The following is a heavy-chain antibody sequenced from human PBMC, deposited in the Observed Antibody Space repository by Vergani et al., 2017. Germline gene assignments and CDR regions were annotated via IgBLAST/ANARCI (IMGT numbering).Heavy chain of an antibody. CDR2: IAYDGTRD. V-gene: IGHV3-30*03. CDR1: GFTFSSYG. CDR3: AGDRYYLGSASYPYFYYYGLDV. Sequence: VQLVESGGGVVQPGRSLRLSCAASGFTFSSYGMHWVRQAPGKGLEWLALIAYDGTRDKYGDSVRGRLTISRGNSKNTLYLQTNSLRAEDTGVYYCAGDRYYLGSASYPYFYYYGLDVWGQGTAVTVSS. D-gene: IGHD3-10*01. J-gene: IGHJ6*02.